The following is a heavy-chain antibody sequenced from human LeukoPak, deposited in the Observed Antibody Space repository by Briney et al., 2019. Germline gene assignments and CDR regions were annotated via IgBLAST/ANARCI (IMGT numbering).Heavy chain of an antibody. CDR1: GGSFSGYY. V-gene: IGHV4-34*01. D-gene: IGHD3-22*01. CDR2: VYYSGRT. Sequence: SETLSLTCAVYGGSFSGYYWSWIRQPPGKGLEWIGSVYYSGRTYDNPSLKSRVTVSVDTSKSQFSLKLSSVTAADTAVYYCARLLYDRSGYYYFDQWGQGTLVTVSS. J-gene: IGHJ4*02. CDR3: ARLLYDRSGYYYFDQ.